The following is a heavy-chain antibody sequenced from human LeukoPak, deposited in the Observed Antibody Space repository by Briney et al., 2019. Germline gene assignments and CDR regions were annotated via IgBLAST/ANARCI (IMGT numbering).Heavy chain of an antibody. CDR2: IYYSGST. D-gene: IGHD5-18*01. CDR1: GGSISSSNSF. Sequence: PSETLSLTCTVSGGSISSSNSFWGWIRQPPGKGREWIGNIYYSGSTNYNPSLSSRVTISVETSQNQSSLKLSSVTAADTAVYYCARHKKSIVDSDMGPWGQGTLVTVSS. V-gene: IGHV4-39*01. CDR3: ARHKKSIVDSDMGP. J-gene: IGHJ5*02.